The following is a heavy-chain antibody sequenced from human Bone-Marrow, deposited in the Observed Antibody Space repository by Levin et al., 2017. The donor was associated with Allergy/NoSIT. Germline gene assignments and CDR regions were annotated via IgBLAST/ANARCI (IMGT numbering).Heavy chain of an antibody. J-gene: IGHJ4*02. Sequence: SETLSLTCAVYGGSFSGYYWSWIRQSPGKGMEWIGEINQGGSTNYNPSLRSRVTISVDTSKNQFSLKLTSVTAADTAVYYCARGYGSGSYYHYWGQGTLVTVSS. D-gene: IGHD3-10*01. CDR1: GGSFSGYY. CDR2: INQGGST. CDR3: ARGYGSGSYYHY. V-gene: IGHV4-34*01.